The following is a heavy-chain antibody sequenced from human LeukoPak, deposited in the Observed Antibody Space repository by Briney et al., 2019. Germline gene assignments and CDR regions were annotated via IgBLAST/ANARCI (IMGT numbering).Heavy chain of an antibody. V-gene: IGHV3-23*01. CDR1: GFPFSTYA. CDR3: ALVTTDRPFDY. J-gene: IGHJ4*02. Sequence: GGSLRLSCGASGFPFSTYAMNWVRQAPGKGLEWVSVITGSGGFTQYADSVKGRFTISRDNSKNTLYVQMNSLRAEDTAIYYCALVTTDRPFDYWGQGTLVTVSS. CDR2: ITGSGGFT. D-gene: IGHD4-17*01.